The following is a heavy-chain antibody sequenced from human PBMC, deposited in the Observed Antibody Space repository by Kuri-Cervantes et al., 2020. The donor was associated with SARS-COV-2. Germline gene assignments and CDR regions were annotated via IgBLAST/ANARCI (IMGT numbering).Heavy chain of an antibody. D-gene: IGHD2-21*01. CDR2: IYYSGST. V-gene: IGHV4-59*08. CDR1: GGSISSHY. CDR3: ARIVRFMDV. Sequence: SETLSLTCTVSGGSISSHYWSWIRQPPGKGLGWIGYIYYSGSTNYNPSLKSRVTISVDTSKNQFSLKLSSVTAADTAVYYCARIVRFMDVWGKGTTVTVSS. J-gene: IGHJ6*03.